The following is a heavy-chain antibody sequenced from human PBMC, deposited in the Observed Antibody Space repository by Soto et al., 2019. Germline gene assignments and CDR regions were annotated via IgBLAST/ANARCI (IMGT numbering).Heavy chain of an antibody. CDR1: GVSFSSNIAA. V-gene: IGHV6-1*01. D-gene: IGHD6-13*01. Sequence: SQTLSPTYAISGVSFSSNIAACNCIRQSPSRGLEWLGRTYYRSKWYNDYAVSVESRITINPDTSKNQFSLQLNSVTPEDTAVYYCARTPGGIDARRFTHADYWGQGTLVTVSS. CDR2: TYYRSKWYN. CDR3: ARTPGGIDARRFTHADY. J-gene: IGHJ4*02.